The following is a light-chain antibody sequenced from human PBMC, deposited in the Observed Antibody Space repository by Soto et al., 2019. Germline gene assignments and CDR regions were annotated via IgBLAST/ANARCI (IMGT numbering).Light chain of an antibody. V-gene: IGKV3-11*01. CDR3: QQRSNWPVT. Sequence: EIVLTQSPATLSSSPGERATLSCRASQSVSSSLAWYQQKPGQAPRLLIYGASNRAGGIPARFSGSGSGTDFTLTISSLEPEDFAVYYCQQRSNWPVTFGQGKLLEIK. CDR2: GAS. J-gene: IGKJ5*01. CDR1: QSVSSS.